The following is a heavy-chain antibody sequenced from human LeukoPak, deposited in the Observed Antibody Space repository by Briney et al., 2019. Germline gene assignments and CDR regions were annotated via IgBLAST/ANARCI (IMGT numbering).Heavy chain of an antibody. CDR3: AKAPIILGANPAYARYYYMDV. D-gene: IGHD1-26*01. CDR1: GFTFSSYA. J-gene: IGHJ6*03. V-gene: IGHV3-30*02. Sequence: GGSLRLSCAASGFTFSSYAMSWVRQAPGKGLEWVSFIQYDGRNKYYADSVKGRFTISRDNSKNTLFLQMNSLRAEDTAVYYCAKAPIILGANPAYARYYYMDVWGKGTTVTVSS. CDR2: IQYDGRNK.